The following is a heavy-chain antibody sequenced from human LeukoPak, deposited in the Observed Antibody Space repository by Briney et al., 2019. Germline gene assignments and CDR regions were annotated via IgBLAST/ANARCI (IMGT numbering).Heavy chain of an antibody. J-gene: IGHJ6*04. V-gene: IGHV3-21*05. CDR3: AELGITMIGGV. D-gene: IGHD3-10*02. CDR1: GFIFSGDW. CDR2: ISGSGSYI. Sequence: PGGSLRLSCAASGFIFSGDWMNWVRQAPGKGLEWVSYISGSGSYINHADSVKGRFTISRDNAKNSLYLQMNSLRAEDTAVYYCAELGITMIGGVWGKGTTVTISS.